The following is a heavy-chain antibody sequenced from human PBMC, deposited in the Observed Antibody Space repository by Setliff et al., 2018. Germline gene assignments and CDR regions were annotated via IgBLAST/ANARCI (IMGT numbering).Heavy chain of an antibody. Sequence: PSETLSLTCTVSGASINNHFWSWIRQPPGKGLEWIGYLSHSGSSNYNPSLKSRVTMLVDTSRNQFSLKLRSVTAADTAVYYCARLSWDGLRYYGLDVWGQGATVTVSS. V-gene: IGHV4-59*11. CDR3: ARLSWDGLRYYGLDV. J-gene: IGHJ6*02. CDR2: LSHSGSS. D-gene: IGHD3-10*01. CDR1: GASINNHF.